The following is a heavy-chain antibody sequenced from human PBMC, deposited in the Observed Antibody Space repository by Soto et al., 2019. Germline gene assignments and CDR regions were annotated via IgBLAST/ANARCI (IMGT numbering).Heavy chain of an antibody. CDR1: GYSFTSYW. CDR3: ARNQGMATIPRWNYYYGMDV. D-gene: IGHD5-12*01. V-gene: IGHV5-51*01. Sequence: GESLKISCKGSGYSFTSYWIGWVRQMPGKGLEWMGIIYPGDSDTRYSPSFQGQVTISADKSISTAYLQWSSLKALDTSMYYCARNQGMATIPRWNYYYGMDVWGQGTTVTVSS. CDR2: IYPGDSDT. J-gene: IGHJ6*02.